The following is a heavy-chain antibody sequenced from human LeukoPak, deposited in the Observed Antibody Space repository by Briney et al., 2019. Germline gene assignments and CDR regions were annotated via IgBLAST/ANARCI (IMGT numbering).Heavy chain of an antibody. V-gene: IGHV5-51*01. Sequence: GESLKISCKGSGSRFTSYWIGWVRQMPGKGLEWMGIIYPGDSDTRYSPSFQGQVTISAGKSVSTAYLQWTSLKASDTAMYYCARRGYGGDSDAFDIWGQGTMVTVSS. CDR1: GSRFTSYW. J-gene: IGHJ3*02. D-gene: IGHD4-23*01. CDR3: ARRGYGGDSDAFDI. CDR2: IYPGDSDT.